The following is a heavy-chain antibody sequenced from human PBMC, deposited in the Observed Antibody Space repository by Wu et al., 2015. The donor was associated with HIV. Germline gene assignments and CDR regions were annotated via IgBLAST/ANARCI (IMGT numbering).Heavy chain of an antibody. CDR1: GYTFTSYG. CDR3: ARELYDSSWFLPFYLVRMDV. Sequence: QVQLVQSGAEVKKPGASVKVSCKASGYTFTSYGISWVRQAPGQGLEWMGWISAYNGNTKYAQKLQGRVIMTTDTSTSTAYMELRNLRSDDTAVYYCARELYDSSWFLPFYLVRMDVWGQGTTVTVSS. V-gene: IGHV1-18*01. CDR2: ISAYNGNT. D-gene: IGHD3-22*01. J-gene: IGHJ6*02.